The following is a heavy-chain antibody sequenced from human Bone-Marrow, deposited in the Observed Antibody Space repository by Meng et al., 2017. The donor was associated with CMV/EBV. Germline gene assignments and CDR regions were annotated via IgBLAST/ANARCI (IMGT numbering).Heavy chain of an antibody. CDR2: ISTYNGNK. D-gene: IGHD1-1*01. V-gene: IGHV1-18*01. CDR1: GYTCINFG. CDR3: ARDRYNWDFDF. Sequence: ASVKDFCKAYGYTCINFGISWVRQAPGQGLQWMGWISTYNGNKKYSQRLQGRVSMTTDTSTATAYMELRGLRSDDTAVYFCARDRYNWDFDFWGQGTLLTVSS. J-gene: IGHJ4*02.